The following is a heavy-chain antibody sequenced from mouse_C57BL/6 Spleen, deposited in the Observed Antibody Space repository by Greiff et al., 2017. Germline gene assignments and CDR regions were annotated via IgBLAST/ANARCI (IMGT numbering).Heavy chain of an antibody. CDR1: GFTFSDYG. CDR3: ARMGGNSAWCAY. CDR2: ISSGSSTI. Sequence: DVKLQESGGGLVKPGGSLKLSCAASGFTFSDYGMHWVRQAPEQGLEWVAYISSGSSTIYYADTVKGRFTISRDNAKNTLFLQMTSLRSEDTAMYYCARMGGNSAWCAYGGQGTLVTVSA. D-gene: IGHD2-1*01. V-gene: IGHV5-17*01. J-gene: IGHJ3*01.